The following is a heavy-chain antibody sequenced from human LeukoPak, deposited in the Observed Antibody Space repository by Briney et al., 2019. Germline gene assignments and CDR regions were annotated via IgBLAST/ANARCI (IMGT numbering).Heavy chain of an antibody. CDR2: IRSNSDGGTI. Sequence: GGSLRLSCATSGFTFSNTWMNWVRQAPGKGLEWVGRIRSNSDGGTIDYAAPVKGRFTLSRDDSKTTLYLQMNSLQTEDTAVYYCATDFYDSTWGQGTLVTVSS. CDR3: ATDFYDST. CDR1: GFTFSNTW. D-gene: IGHD3-22*01. J-gene: IGHJ5*02. V-gene: IGHV3-15*07.